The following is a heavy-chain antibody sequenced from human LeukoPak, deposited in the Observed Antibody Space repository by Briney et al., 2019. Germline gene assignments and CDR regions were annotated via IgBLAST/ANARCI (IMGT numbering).Heavy chain of an antibody. CDR2: ISGSGGST. CDR3: AKASRHRITMIVVVKDGAFDY. D-gene: IGHD3-22*01. V-gene: IGHV3-23*01. CDR1: GFTFSSYA. J-gene: IGHJ4*02. Sequence: PGGSLRLSCAASGFTFSSYAMSWVRQAPGKGLEWVSAISGSGGSTYYADSVKGRFTISRDNSKNTLYLQMNSLRAEDTAVYYCAKASRHRITMIVVVKDGAFDYWGQGTLVTVSS.